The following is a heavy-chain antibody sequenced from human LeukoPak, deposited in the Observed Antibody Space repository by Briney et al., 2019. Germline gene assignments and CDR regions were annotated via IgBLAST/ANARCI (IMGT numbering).Heavy chain of an antibody. D-gene: IGHD3-22*01. J-gene: IGHJ4*02. CDR2: IKQDGSEK. CDR3: ARNMGPYDSSGYYGY. CDR1: GFIFSSYW. V-gene: IGHV3-7*01. Sequence: PGGSLRLSCAASGFIFSSYWMSWVRQAPGKGLEWVANIKQDGSEKYYVHSVKGRFTISRDNSKNTLYLQMNSLRAEDTAVYYCARNMGPYDSSGYYGYWGQGTLVTVSS.